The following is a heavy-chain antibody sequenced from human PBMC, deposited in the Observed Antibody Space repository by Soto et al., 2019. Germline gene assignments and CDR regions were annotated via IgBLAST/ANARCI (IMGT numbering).Heavy chain of an antibody. CDR2: ISGSGSTI. CDR3: AKVFYYYDSSGYYYFGY. CDR1: GFTFSSYA. Sequence: GGSLRLSCAASGFTFSSYAVSWVRQAPGKGPEWISSISGSGSTIYYADSVKGRFTISSDTSKDTLYLQMSSLRAEDTAVYYCAKVFYYYDSSGYYYFGYWGQRTLVTVSS. J-gene: IGHJ4*02. V-gene: IGHV3-23*01. D-gene: IGHD3-22*01.